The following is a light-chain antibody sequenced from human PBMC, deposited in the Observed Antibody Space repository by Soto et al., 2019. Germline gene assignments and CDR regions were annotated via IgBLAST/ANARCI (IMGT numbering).Light chain of an antibody. CDR3: SSYAGSKNLL. V-gene: IGLV2-8*01. Sequence: QSVLTQPPSAYGSPGQSVTISCTGTNSDVGGYKYVSRYQQHPGKAPKLMIYEVSKRPSGVPDRFSGSKSGNTASLTVSGLQAEDEANYYCSSYAGSKNLLFGGGTKLTVL. CDR1: NSDVGGYKY. J-gene: IGLJ2*01. CDR2: EVS.